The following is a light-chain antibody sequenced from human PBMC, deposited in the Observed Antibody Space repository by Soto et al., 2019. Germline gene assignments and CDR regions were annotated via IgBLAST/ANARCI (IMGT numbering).Light chain of an antibody. J-gene: IGLJ3*02. Sequence: QSALTQPASVSGSPGQSITISCTGTSSDVGGYKYISWYQHHSGKAPKLMIFEVSNRPSGVSHRFSGSNSGNTASLTISGLQAEDEADYYCSSYTINTWVFGGGTKLTVL. CDR3: SSYTINTWV. V-gene: IGLV2-14*01. CDR2: EVS. CDR1: SSDVGGYKY.